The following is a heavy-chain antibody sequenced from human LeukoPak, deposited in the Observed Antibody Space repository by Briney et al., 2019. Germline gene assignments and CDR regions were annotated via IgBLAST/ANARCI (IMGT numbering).Heavy chain of an antibody. J-gene: IGHJ4*02. D-gene: IGHD6-13*01. CDR2: ISSSSSYI. Sequence: PGGSLRLSCAASGFTFSSYSMNWVRQAPGKGLEWVSSISSSSSYIYYADSVKGRFTISRDNAKNSPYLQMNSLRAEDTAVYYCAKDFRRQQLVRRYFDYWGQGTLVTVSS. CDR1: GFTFSSYS. CDR3: AKDFRRQQLVRRYFDY. V-gene: IGHV3-21*04.